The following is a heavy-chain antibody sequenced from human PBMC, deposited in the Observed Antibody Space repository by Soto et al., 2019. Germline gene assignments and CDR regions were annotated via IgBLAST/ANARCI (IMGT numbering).Heavy chain of an antibody. J-gene: IGHJ3*01. Sequence: GGSLRLSCAASGFNFSSNWMSWARQAPGKGLEWVANIKGDGSEKYYVDSVKGRFTTSRDSAKNSLYLQMNSLRAEATALYYDARDWYYYDGRCYFGAFDVLGQGTKVT. CDR2: IKGDGSEK. V-gene: IGHV3-7*01. CDR3: ARDWYYYDGRCYFGAFDV. D-gene: IGHD3-22*01. CDR1: GFNFSSNW.